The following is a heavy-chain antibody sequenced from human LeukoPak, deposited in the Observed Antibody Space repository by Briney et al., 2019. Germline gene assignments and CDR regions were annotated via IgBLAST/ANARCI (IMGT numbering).Heavy chain of an antibody. J-gene: IGHJ4*02. D-gene: IGHD2-2*01. CDR2: INPSGGST. CDR1: GYTFTSYY. CDR3: GVYCSSTSCYDY. V-gene: IGHV1-46*01. Sequence: GASVKVSCKASGYTFTSYYMHWVRQAPGQGLEWMGIINPSGGSTSYAQKFQGRVTMTRDTSTSTVYMELSSLRSEDTAVYYCGVYCSSTSCYDYWVQGTLVTVSS.